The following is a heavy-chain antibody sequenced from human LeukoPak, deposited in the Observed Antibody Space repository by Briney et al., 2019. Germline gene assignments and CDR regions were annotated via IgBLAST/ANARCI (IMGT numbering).Heavy chain of an antibody. CDR1: GGSFSGYY. J-gene: IGHJ5*02. CDR2: INHSGST. Sequence: TETLSLTCAVYGGSFSGYYWSWIRQPPGKGLEWIGEINHSGSTNYNPSLKSRVTISVDTSKNQFSLKLSSVTAADTAVYYCASGSRYCTNGVYYTVRFDPWGQGTLVTVS. CDR3: ASGSRYCTNGVYYTVRFDP. V-gene: IGHV4-34*01. D-gene: IGHD2-8*01.